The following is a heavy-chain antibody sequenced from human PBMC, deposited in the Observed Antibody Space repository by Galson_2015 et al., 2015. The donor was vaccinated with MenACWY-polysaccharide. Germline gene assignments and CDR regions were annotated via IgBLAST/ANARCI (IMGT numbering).Heavy chain of an antibody. Sequence: SLRLSCAASGFTLSSYEMNWVRLAPGKGLEWVSYISSSGSTIYYADSVKGRFTISRDNAKNSLYLQMNSLRAEDTAVYYCARGSNGYYGSGRGYFDYWGQGTLVTVSS. V-gene: IGHV3-48*03. CDR3: ARGSNGYYGSGRGYFDY. CDR1: GFTLSSYE. CDR2: ISSSGSTI. J-gene: IGHJ4*02. D-gene: IGHD3-10*01.